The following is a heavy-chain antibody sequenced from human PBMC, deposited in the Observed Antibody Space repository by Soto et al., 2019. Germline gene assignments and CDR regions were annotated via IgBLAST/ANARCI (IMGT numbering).Heavy chain of an antibody. CDR2: IYYSGST. V-gene: IGHV4-59*08. J-gene: IGHJ4*02. CDR3: ARGEITYYYGSGSDYFDY. CDR1: GGSISSYY. D-gene: IGHD3-10*01. Sequence: QVQLQESGPGLVKPSETLSLTCTVSGGSISSYYWSWIRQPPGKGLEWIGYIYYSGSTNYNPSLKSRLTISVDTSKNQFSLKLSSVTAADTAVYYCARGEITYYYGSGSDYFDYWGQGTLVTVSS.